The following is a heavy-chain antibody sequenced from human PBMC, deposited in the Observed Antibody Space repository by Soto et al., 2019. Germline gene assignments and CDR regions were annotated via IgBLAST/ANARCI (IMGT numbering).Heavy chain of an antibody. CDR2: IYPGDSDT. V-gene: IGHV5-51*01. CDR1: GNSFTSYG. CDR3: ARCGIAARPPYYYYGMDV. Sequence: PXESLKVSWKGSGNSFTSYGIGWVLQMPGKGLEWMGIIYPGDSDTRYSPSFQGQVTISADKSISTAYLQWSSLKASDTAMYYCARCGIAARPPYYYYGMDVWGQGTTVTVSS. J-gene: IGHJ6*02. D-gene: IGHD6-6*01.